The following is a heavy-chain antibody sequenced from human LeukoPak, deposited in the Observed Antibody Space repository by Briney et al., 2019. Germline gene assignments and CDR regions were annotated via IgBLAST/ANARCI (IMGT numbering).Heavy chain of an antibody. V-gene: IGHV3-21*01. CDR1: KFSFSNYS. Sequence: GGSLRLSCAASKFSFSNYSMNWVRQAPGKGLEWVSSISSTSGHTYYADSVKGRFTISRDNAKKSLYLQMNSLRAEDTAVYYCARDREGVAVAVYYFDYWGQGILVSVSS. J-gene: IGHJ4*02. D-gene: IGHD6-19*01. CDR3: ARDREGVAVAVYYFDY. CDR2: ISSTSGHT.